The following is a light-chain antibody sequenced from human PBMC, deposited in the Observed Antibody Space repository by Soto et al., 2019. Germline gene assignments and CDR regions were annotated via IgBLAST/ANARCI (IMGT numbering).Light chain of an antibody. CDR3: QQYGSSSWT. V-gene: IGKV3-20*01. CDR1: QSVSSSY. Sequence: EIVLTQSPGTLSLSPGERATLSCRASQSVSSSYLAWYQQKPGQAPRLLIYGTSSSATAIPDRFSGSGSGTDFTLTISRLEPEDFVVYYCQQYGSSSWTFGQGTKVEIK. J-gene: IGKJ1*01. CDR2: GTS.